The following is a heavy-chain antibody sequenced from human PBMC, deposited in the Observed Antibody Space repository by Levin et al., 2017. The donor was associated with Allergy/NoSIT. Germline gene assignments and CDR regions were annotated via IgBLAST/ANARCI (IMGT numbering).Heavy chain of an antibody. Sequence: GESLKISCAASGFTFSNYTMNWVRQAPGKGLEWVSYISSTSSNIYYADSVRGRFTISRDNAKNSLYLQMNSLRDDDTAVYYCARATTTYQSSSWYRLWGFDPWGQGTLVAVFS. D-gene: IGHD6-13*01. V-gene: IGHV3-48*02. CDR2: ISSTSSNI. CDR3: ARATTTYQSSSWYRLWGFDP. J-gene: IGHJ5*02. CDR1: GFTFSNYT.